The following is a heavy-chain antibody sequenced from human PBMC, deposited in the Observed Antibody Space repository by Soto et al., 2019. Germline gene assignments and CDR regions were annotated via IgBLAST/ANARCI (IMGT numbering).Heavy chain of an antibody. J-gene: IGHJ4*02. V-gene: IGHV4-59*01. CDR2: IYYSGST. D-gene: IGHD3-9*01. CDR1: GGSISSYY. Sequence: QVQLQESGPGLVKPSETLSLTCTVSGGSISSYYWSWIRQPPGKGLEWIGYIYYSGSTNYNPSLKSRVTISVDTSKSQFSLKLSSVTAADTAVYYCARASYDILTGYQLDYWGQGTLVTVSS. CDR3: ARASYDILTGYQLDY.